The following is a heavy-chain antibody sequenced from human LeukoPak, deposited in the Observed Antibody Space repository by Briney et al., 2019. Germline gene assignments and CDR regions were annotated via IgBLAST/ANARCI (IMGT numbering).Heavy chain of an antibody. CDR3: ARHGHSRGYCSSTSCSDPTKYYYYGMDV. Sequence: GESLKISCKGSGYSFTSYWIGWVRQMPGKGLEWMGIIYPSDSDTRYSPSFQGQVTISADKSISTAYLQWSSLKASDTAMYYCARHGHSRGYCSSTSCSDPTKYYYYGMDVWGQGTTVTVSS. V-gene: IGHV5-51*01. CDR2: IYPSDSDT. J-gene: IGHJ6*02. CDR1: GYSFTSYW. D-gene: IGHD2-2*01.